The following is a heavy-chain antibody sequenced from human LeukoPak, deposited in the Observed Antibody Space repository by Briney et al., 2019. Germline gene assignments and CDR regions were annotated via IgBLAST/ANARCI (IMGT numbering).Heavy chain of an antibody. J-gene: IGHJ4*02. CDR3: ARNDPGDY. CDR1: GFTFSNYE. D-gene: IGHD3-16*01. V-gene: IGHV3-48*03. Sequence: SGGSLRLSCAASGFTFSNYEMNWVRQAPGKGLEWVSYINGPGTTIYHADSVKGRFTISRDDAKNSLYLQMNSLRAEDTAVYYCARNDPGDYWGQGALVTVSS. CDR2: INGPGTTI.